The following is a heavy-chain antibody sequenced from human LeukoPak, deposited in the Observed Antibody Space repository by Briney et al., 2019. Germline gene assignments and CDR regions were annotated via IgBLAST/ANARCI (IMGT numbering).Heavy chain of an antibody. CDR2: INHSGST. CDR3: ARVGHYFYGSGSFLGGFDY. V-gene: IGHV4-34*01. D-gene: IGHD3-10*01. J-gene: IGHJ4*02. Sequence: SETLSLTCAVYGGSFSGYYWSWIRQPPGKGLEWIGEINHSGSTNYNPSLKSRVTMSVDRSKNQFSLKLSSVTAADTAVYYCARVGHYFYGSGSFLGGFDYWGQGSLVTVSS. CDR1: GGSFSGYY.